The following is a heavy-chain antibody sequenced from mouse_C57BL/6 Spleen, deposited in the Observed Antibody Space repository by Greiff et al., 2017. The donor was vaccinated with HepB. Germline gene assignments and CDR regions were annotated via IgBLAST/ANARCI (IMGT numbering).Heavy chain of an antibody. J-gene: IGHJ3*01. V-gene: IGHV1-69*01. D-gene: IGHD3-2*01. Sequence: QVQLQQPGAELVMPGASVKLSCKASGYTFTSYWMHWVKQRPGQGLEWIGEIDPSVSYTNYNQKFKGKSTLTVDKSSSTAYMQLSSLTSEDSAVYYCALDSRFAYWGQGTLVTVSA. CDR3: ALDSRFAY. CDR2: IDPSVSYT. CDR1: GYTFTSYW.